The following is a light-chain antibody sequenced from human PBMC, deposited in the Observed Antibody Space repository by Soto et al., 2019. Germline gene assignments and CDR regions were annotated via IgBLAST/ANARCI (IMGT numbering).Light chain of an antibody. J-gene: IGKJ1*01. CDR3: QQYNNWPPTWT. CDR1: QDVSSN. V-gene: IGKV3D-15*01. CDR2: GAS. Sequence: EIVMTQSPATLSVSPGERATLSCRASQDVSSNLAWYQRKPGQAPRLLMYGASIRATGFPDRFSGSGSGTEFTLTISSLQSEDFAVYYCQQYNNWPPTWTFGQGTKVEIK.